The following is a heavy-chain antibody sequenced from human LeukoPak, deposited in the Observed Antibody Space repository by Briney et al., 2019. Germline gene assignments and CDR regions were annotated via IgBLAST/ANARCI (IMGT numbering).Heavy chain of an antibody. CDR2: IYYSGST. CDR3: ARDQGGYDSFDY. Sequence: TASQTLSLTCTVSGGSISSGDYYWSWIRQPPGKGLEWIGYIYYSGSTYYNPSLKSRVTISVDTSKNQFSLKLSSVTAADTAVYYCARDQGGYDSFDYWGQGTLVTVSS. CDR1: GGSISSGDYY. V-gene: IGHV4-30-4*01. D-gene: IGHD5-12*01. J-gene: IGHJ4*02.